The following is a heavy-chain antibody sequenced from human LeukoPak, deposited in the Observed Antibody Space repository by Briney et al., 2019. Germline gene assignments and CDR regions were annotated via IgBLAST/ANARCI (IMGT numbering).Heavy chain of an antibody. CDR2: IYYSGST. J-gene: IGHJ4*02. CDR1: GGSFSGYY. V-gene: IGHV4-34*01. Sequence: SETLSLTCAVYGGSFSGYYWSWIRQPPGKGLEWIGSIYYSGSTYYNPSLKSRVTISVDTSKNQFSLKLSSVTAADTAVYYCARYLRGLYYFDYWGQGTLVTVSS. D-gene: IGHD2/OR15-2a*01. CDR3: ARYLRGLYYFDY.